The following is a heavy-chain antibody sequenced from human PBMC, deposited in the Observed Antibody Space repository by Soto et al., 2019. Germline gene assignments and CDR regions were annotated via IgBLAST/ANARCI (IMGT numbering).Heavy chain of an antibody. CDR1: GGSISSRDYY. CDR2: IHNSGIP. CDR3: ARKPNALHYFDY. J-gene: IGHJ4*02. Sequence: TLSLTCTASGGSISSRDYYWSWIRQHPAKGLEWIGYIHNSGIPYYSPSLRSRVTISVDTSQNQVSLELRSVTAADTAVYYCARKPNALHYFDYWGQGILVTVSS. D-gene: IGHD2-8*01. V-gene: IGHV4-31*03.